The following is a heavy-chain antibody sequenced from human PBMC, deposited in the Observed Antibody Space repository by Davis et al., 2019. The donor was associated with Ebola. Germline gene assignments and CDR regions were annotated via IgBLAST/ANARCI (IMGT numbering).Heavy chain of an antibody. D-gene: IGHD2-8*01. V-gene: IGHV3-15*01. Sequence: GESLKISCAASGFTFSNAWMSWVRQAPGKGLEWVGRIKSKTDGGTTDYAAPVKGRFTISRDNSKNTLYLQMNSLRAEDTAVYYCARDLRCTNGVCETLDYWGQGTLVTVSS. CDR3: ARDLRCTNGVCETLDY. CDR1: GFTFSNAW. CDR2: IKSKTDGGTT. J-gene: IGHJ4*02.